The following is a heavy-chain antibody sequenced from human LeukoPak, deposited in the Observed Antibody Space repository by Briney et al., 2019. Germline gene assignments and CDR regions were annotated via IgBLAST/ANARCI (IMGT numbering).Heavy chain of an antibody. D-gene: IGHD2-15*01. V-gene: IGHV4-59*01. CDR1: GGSFSGYY. CDR2: IYYSGST. Sequence: SETLSLTCAVYGGSFSGYYWSWIRQPPGKGLELIGYIYYSGSTNYNPSLKSRVTISVDTSKNQFSLKLSSVTAADTAVYYCAREEGGYCSGGSCQEGHWFDPWGQGTLVTVSS. J-gene: IGHJ5*02. CDR3: AREEGGYCSGGSCQEGHWFDP.